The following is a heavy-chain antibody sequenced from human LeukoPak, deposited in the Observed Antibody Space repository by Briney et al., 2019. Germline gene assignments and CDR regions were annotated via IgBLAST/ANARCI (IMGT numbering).Heavy chain of an antibody. Sequence: GGSLRLSCAASGLPFNNFGMHWVRQAPGKGLEWVAIVSYNGFSQFYADSVKGRFSVSRDASKNTLYLQLDSLKSEDTALYDCAKDDREGYNYPSYYFDSWGQGTLVSVSS. J-gene: IGHJ4*02. D-gene: IGHD5-24*01. CDR1: GLPFNNFG. V-gene: IGHV3-30*18. CDR2: VSYNGFSQ. CDR3: AKDDREGYNYPSYYFDS.